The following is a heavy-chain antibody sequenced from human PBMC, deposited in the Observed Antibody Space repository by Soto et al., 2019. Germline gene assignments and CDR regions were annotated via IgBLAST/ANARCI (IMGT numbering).Heavy chain of an antibody. CDR3: ASYRHYYTSDRVDY. CDR1: HYTFTSYG. D-gene: IGHD3-10*01. J-gene: IGHJ4*02. CDR2: ISSQNGNT. V-gene: IGHV1-18*01. Sequence: QPQLVQSGPEVKKPGASVKVSCKASHYTFTSYGVSWVRQAPGQGLEWMGWISSQNGNTVYAQNFQGRVTLTTDTSTSTAFMELRNLQSDDTALYYCASYRHYYTSDRVDYWGQGTLVIVSS.